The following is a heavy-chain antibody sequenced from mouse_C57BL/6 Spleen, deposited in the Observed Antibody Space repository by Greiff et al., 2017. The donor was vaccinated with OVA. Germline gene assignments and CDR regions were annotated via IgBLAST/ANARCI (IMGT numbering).Heavy chain of an antibody. D-gene: IGHD2-4*01. CDR2: IWRGGST. J-gene: IGHJ4*01. V-gene: IGHV2-5*01. CDR1: GFSLTSYG. CDR3: AKKSPMITNYYAMDY. Sequence: VKVVESGPGLVQPSQSLSITCTVSGFSLTSYGVHWVRQSPGKGLEWLGVIWRGGSTDYNAAFMSRLSITKDNSKSQVFFKMNSLQADDTAIYYCAKKSPMITNYYAMDYWGQGTSVTVSS.